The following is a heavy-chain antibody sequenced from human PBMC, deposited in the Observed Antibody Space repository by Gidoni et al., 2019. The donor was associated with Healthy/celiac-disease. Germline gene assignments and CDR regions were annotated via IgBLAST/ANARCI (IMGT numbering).Heavy chain of an antibody. Sequence: EVQLVESGGGLVQPGGSLRLSCAASGFTFRSYSMNWVRQAPGKGLEWVSYISSSSSTIYYADSVKGRFTISRDNAKNSLYLQMNSLRDEDTAVYYCARGSLDTMIVVVSSRWDAFDIWGQGTMVTVSS. J-gene: IGHJ3*02. D-gene: IGHD3-22*01. CDR2: ISSSSSTI. V-gene: IGHV3-48*02. CDR3: ARGSLDTMIVVVSSRWDAFDI. CDR1: GFTFRSYS.